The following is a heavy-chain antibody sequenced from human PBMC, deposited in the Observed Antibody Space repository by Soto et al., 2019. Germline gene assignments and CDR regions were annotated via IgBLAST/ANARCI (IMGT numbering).Heavy chain of an antibody. Sequence: PGESLKISCKGSGYRISNYWIGWVRQMPGKGLEWMGIIYPGDSDTRYSPSFQGQVTISADKSISTAYLQWSSLKASDTAMYYCARLSRAATPSLGPWFDPWGQGTLVTVSS. CDR2: IYPGDSDT. J-gene: IGHJ5*02. D-gene: IGHD2-15*01. CDR3: ARLSRAATPSLGPWFDP. V-gene: IGHV5-51*01. CDR1: GYRISNYW.